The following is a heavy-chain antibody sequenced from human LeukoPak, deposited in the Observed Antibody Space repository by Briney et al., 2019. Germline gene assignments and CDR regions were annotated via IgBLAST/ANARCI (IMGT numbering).Heavy chain of an antibody. CDR1: GFTFSSYS. CDR3: ARDRTAMAFDY. Sequence: GGSLRLSCAASGFTFSSYSMNWVRQAPGKGPEWVSSISSSSSYIYYADSVKGRFTISRDNAKNSLYLQMNSLRAEDTAVYYCARDRTAMAFDYWGQGTLVTVSS. CDR2: ISSSSSYI. V-gene: IGHV3-21*01. D-gene: IGHD5-18*01. J-gene: IGHJ4*02.